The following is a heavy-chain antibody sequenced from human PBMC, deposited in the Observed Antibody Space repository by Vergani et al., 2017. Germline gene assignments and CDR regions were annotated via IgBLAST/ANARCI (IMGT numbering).Heavy chain of an antibody. D-gene: IGHD6-19*01. CDR1: GASIRSSNYY. Sequence: QLQLQESGPGLVKPSATLSLTCSVSGASIRSSNYYWGWIRQPPGKGLEWIASIYYSGSTYYNPSLKSRFTISVDTSKNQFSLKLSSVTAADTAVYFGARHSTVEWLVKLGWIVPWCQGILFTVSS. CDR2: IYYSGST. J-gene: IGHJ5*02. CDR3: ARHSTVEWLVKLGWIVP. V-gene: IGHV4-39*01.